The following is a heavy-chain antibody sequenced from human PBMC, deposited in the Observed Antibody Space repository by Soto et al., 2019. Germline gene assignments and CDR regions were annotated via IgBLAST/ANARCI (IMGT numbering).Heavy chain of an antibody. Sequence: VASVKVSCKASGGTFSSYAISWVRQAPGQGLEWMGGIIPIFGTANYAQKFQGRVTITADESTSTAYMELSSLRSEDTAVYYCAHKAELRYHAFDIWGQGTMVTVSS. D-gene: IGHD1-7*01. J-gene: IGHJ3*02. CDR1: GGTFSSYA. V-gene: IGHV1-69*13. CDR2: IIPIFGTA. CDR3: AHKAELRYHAFDI.